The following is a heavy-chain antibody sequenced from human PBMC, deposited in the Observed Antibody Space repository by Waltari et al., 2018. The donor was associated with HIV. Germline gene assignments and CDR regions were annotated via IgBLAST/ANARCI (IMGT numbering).Heavy chain of an antibody. CDR2: KPVTRGHV. V-gene: IGHV1-18*01. D-gene: IGHD1-1*01. CDR3: AREAPPSPRDGWKPPLDI. J-gene: IGHJ4*02. Sequence: VQLLQSGHELKKPGASVKLSCEVSGYNFLDYAFTWVPQVPGQGLEWLGWKPVTRGHVSDARKIRARSTISADAATTNVYLDLRDLTSADTGVYYGAREAPPSPRDGWKPPLDIWGQGTLVTVS. CDR1: GYNFLDYA.